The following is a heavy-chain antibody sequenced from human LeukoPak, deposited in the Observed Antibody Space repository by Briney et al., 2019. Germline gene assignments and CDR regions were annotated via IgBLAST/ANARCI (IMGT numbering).Heavy chain of an antibody. CDR1: GGSISSYY. CDR2: IYTSGST. J-gene: IGHJ4*02. V-gene: IGHV4-4*07. D-gene: IGHD3-22*01. Sequence: SETLSLTCTVSGGSISSYYWSWIGQPAGKGLEWIGRIYTSGSTNYNPSLKSRVTMSVDTSKNQFSLKLSSVTAADTAVYYCARVGGYYDSSGYLTVGISYYFDYWGQGTLVTVSS. CDR3: ARVGGYYDSSGYLTVGISYYFDY.